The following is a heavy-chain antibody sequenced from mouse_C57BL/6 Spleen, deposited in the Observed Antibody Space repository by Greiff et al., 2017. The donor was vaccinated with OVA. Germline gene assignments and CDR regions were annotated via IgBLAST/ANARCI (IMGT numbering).Heavy chain of an antibody. V-gene: IGHV1-67*01. D-gene: IGHD1-1*01. J-gene: IGHJ1*03. CDR2: ISTYYGDA. CDR1: GYTFTDYA. Sequence: VQRVESGPELVRPGVSVKISCKGSGYTFTDYAMHWVKQSPAKSLEWIGVISTYYGDASYNQKFKDKATMTVDKSSSTAYMELARLTSEDSAVYYCAREGITTVVDWYFDVWGTGTTVTVSS. CDR3: AREGITTVVDWYFDV.